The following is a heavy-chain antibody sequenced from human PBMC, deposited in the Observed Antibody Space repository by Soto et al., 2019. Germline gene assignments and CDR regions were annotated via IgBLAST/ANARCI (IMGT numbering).Heavy chain of an antibody. CDR3: ARRWNYYLDF. D-gene: IGHD1-1*01. Sequence: QMQLVESGGGVVQPGRSLRLSCVASGFPFREFGMHWVRQAPGKGLEWVALISYDGSDYADSVKDRFTISRDDSRDTLFLHMDNLRPDDTGVYYCARRWNYYLDFWGQGTLVAVSS. CDR1: GFPFREFG. CDR2: ISYDGSD. J-gene: IGHJ4*02. V-gene: IGHV3-33*05.